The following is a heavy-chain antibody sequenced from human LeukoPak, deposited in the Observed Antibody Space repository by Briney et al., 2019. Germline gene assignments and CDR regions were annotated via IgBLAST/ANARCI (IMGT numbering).Heavy chain of an antibody. J-gene: IGHJ5*02. Sequence: PSETLSLTCTVSGGSISRSSYYWGWIRQPPGKGLEWIGRIYYSGNTYYNPSLKSRVTISVDTSKNQFSLKLSSVTAADTAVYYCARDLVPQIAATPELPTTSINWFDPWGQGTLVTVSS. CDR2: IYYSGNT. CDR1: GGSISRSSYY. V-gene: IGHV4-39*07. CDR3: ARDLVPQIAATPELPTTSINWFDP. D-gene: IGHD2-15*01.